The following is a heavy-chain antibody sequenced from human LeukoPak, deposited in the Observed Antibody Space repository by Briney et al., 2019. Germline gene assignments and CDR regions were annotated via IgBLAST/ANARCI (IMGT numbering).Heavy chain of an antibody. CDR3: ARGNLWDYRRYYYYMDV. D-gene: IGHD4-11*01. CDR1: GDSISSSKKY. V-gene: IGHV4-39*07. Sequence: SETLSLTCTVSGDSISSSKKYWGWVRQPPGKGLEWIGEINHSGSTNYNPSLKSRVTISVDTSKNQFSLKLSSVTAADTAVYYCARGNLWDYRRYYYYMDVWGKGTTGTVSS. J-gene: IGHJ6*03. CDR2: INHSGST.